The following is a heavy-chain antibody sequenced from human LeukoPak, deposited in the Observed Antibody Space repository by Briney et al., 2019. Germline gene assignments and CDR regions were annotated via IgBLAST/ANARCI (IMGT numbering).Heavy chain of an antibody. J-gene: IGHJ4*02. CDR3: AREIDWSGYHYYSDY. V-gene: IGHV3-7*01. Sequence: GGSLRLSCAVSGFSFSNYWMTWVRQAPGKGLEWVANIEQDGSEKNYVDSVKGRFTISRDNAKNSLYLQMNSLRAEDTAVYYCAREIDWSGYHYYSDYWGQGTLVTVSS. CDR2: IEQDGSEK. D-gene: IGHD3-3*01. CDR1: GFSFSNYW.